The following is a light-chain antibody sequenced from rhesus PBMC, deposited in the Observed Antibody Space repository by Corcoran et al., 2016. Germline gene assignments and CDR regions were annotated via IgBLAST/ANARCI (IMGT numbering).Light chain of an antibody. CDR2: GAS. J-gene: IGKJ2*01. CDR1: QSVSSY. CDR3: YQHSSGYS. V-gene: IGKV3-10*01. Sequence: QVILTQSPATLSLSPGERATLSCRASQSVSSYLAWYQQKPGQAPRLLLYGASSRATGIPYRFSGSGAGTDCTLTISSLEPEDVGVYHCYQHSSGYSFGQGTKVEIK.